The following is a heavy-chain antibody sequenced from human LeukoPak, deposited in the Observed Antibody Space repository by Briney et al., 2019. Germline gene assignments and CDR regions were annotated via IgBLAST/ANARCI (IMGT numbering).Heavy chain of an antibody. J-gene: IGHJ4*02. Sequence: GGSLRLSCAPSGFTFDDFAMTWVRQAPGKGLEWVSEITGSGGSTYYADSVKGRFTISRDNSKDTLYLQMNSLRAEDTAIYYCARELFDFDYWGQGTLVTVSS. D-gene: IGHD3-10*01. CDR2: ITGSGGST. CDR3: ARELFDFDY. CDR1: GFTFDDFA. V-gene: IGHV3-23*01.